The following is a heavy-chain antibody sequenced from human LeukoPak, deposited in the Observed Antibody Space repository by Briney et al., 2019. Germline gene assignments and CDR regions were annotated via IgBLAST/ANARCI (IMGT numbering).Heavy chain of an antibody. D-gene: IGHD3-22*01. V-gene: IGHV3-23*01. CDR1: GFTFSSYA. CDR2: ISGSGGST. CDR3: AKDLTWTYYYDSSGSEFDY. Sequence: GGSLRLSCAASGFTFSSYAMSWVRQAPGEVLEWVSAISGSGGSTYYADSVKGRFTISRDNSKNTLYLQMNSLRAEDTAVYYCAKDLTWTYYYDSSGSEFDYWGQGTLVTVSS. J-gene: IGHJ4*02.